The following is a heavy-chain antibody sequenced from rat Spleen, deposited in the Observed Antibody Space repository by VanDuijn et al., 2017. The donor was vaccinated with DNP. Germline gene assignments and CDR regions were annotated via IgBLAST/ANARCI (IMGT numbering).Heavy chain of an antibody. V-gene: IGHV2S12*01. CDR1: GFSLTSYG. D-gene: IGHD4-1*01. J-gene: IGHJ2*01. Sequence: QVQLKESGPGLVQPSQTLSLTCTVSGFSLTSYGVSWIRQSPGKGLEWIAAISSVGSTYYNSALKSRLSISRDTSKSQVFLKMNSLQTEDTAIYYCTRETGDWGQGVMVTVSS. CDR3: TRETGD. CDR2: ISSVGST.